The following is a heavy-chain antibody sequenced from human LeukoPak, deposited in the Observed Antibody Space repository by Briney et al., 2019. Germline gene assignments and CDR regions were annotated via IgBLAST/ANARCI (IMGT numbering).Heavy chain of an antibody. D-gene: IGHD1-26*01. CDR3: ARDRSIYSAFDI. Sequence: ASVKVSCKASGYTFTGYYMHWVRQAPGQGLEWMGRINPNSGGTNYAQKFQGRVTMTRDTSLSTAYMELSRLRSDDTAVYYCARDRSIYSAFDIWGQGTMVTVSS. CDR1: GYTFTGYY. J-gene: IGHJ3*02. CDR2: INPNSGGT. V-gene: IGHV1-2*06.